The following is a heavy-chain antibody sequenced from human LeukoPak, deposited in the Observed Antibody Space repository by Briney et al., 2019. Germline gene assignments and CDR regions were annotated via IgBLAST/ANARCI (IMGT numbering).Heavy chain of an antibody. CDR1: GYIFSSYG. J-gene: IGHJ5*02. V-gene: IGHV1-18*01. Sequence: ASVKVSCKASGYIFSSYGITWVRQAPGQGLEWMGWISTYNGHTNFVQKFQGRVTMTTDTSTSTAYMELRSLRSDDTAVYYCARAVLSRWSLSQWFDPWGQGTLVTVSS. CDR2: ISTYNGHT. D-gene: IGHD2-8*01. CDR3: ARAVLSRWSLSQWFDP.